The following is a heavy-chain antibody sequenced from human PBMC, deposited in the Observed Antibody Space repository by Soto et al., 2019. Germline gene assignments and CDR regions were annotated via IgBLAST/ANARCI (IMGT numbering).Heavy chain of an antibody. J-gene: IGHJ6*02. CDR2: IYYSGST. Sequence: SANLPHSYTVPWLSIISSIYYCVWIRQPPGKGLEWIGSIYYSGSTYYNPSLKSRVTISVDTSKNQFSLKLSSVTAADTAMYYCASQQLVHYYYGMDVWGQGTTVS. CDR3: ASQQLVHYYYGMDV. D-gene: IGHD6-13*01. V-gene: IGHV4-39*01. CDR1: WLSIISSIYY.